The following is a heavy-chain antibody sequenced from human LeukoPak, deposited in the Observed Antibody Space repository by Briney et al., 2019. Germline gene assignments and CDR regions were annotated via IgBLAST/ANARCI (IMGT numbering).Heavy chain of an antibody. CDR3: ACSPGGHPYYFDF. D-gene: IGHD2-8*02. V-gene: IGHV3-7*05. J-gene: IGHJ4*02. Sequence: PGGSLRLSCAASGLTFTNYWMAWVRQAPGKGLQWVANIKGDGTETHYVDSVKGRFTISRDNARNSLYLRMNTLRAEDTAVYYCACSPGGHPYYFDFWGQGTLVTVSS. CDR1: GLTFTNYW. CDR2: IKGDGTET.